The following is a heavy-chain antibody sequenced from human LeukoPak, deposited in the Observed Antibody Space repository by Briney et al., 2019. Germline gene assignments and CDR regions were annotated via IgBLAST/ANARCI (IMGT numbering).Heavy chain of an antibody. D-gene: IGHD5-18*01. CDR2: IKQDGSEK. CDR1: GFTFSSYW. J-gene: IGHJ3*02. V-gene: IGHV3-7*01. CDR3: AREPGYSYGFDAFDI. Sequence: GGSLRLSCAASGFTFSSYWMSWVRQAPGKGLEWVANIKQDGSEKYYVDSVKGRFTISRDNAKNSLYLQMNSLGAEDTAVYYCAREPGYSYGFDAFDIWGQGTMVTVSS.